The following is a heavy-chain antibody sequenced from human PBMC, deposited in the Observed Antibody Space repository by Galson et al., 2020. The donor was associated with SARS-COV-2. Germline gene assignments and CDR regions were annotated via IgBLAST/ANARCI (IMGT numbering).Heavy chain of an antibody. CDR2: INDSGNT. J-gene: IGHJ4*02. V-gene: IGHV4-31*01. CDR3: ARNKQLLFDF. Sequence: SETLSLTCTVSGGSISSGGYYWSWIRQHPGKGLEWIGYINDSGNTYYNPSLKSQITMSVDTSNNQFFLKLRYVTAADTATYFCARNKQLLFDFWGQGTLVSVTS. CDR1: GGSISSGGYY. D-gene: IGHD1-1*01.